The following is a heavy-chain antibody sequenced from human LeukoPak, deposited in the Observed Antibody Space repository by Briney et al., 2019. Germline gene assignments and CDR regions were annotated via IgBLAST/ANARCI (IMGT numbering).Heavy chain of an antibody. CDR3: ARAVGPFDY. Sequence: GGSLRLSCVASGFTFSKYTLSWIRQPPGKGLEWVAVIWYDGSTKYYADSVRGRFTISRDNSRDTLYLQLNSLRAEDTAVYFCARAVGPFDYWGQGTLVTVSS. V-gene: IGHV3-33*08. D-gene: IGHD3-10*01. CDR2: IWYDGSTK. J-gene: IGHJ4*02. CDR1: GFTFSKYT.